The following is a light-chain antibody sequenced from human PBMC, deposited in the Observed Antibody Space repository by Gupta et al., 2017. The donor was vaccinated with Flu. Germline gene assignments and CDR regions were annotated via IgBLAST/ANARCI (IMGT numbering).Light chain of an antibody. Sequence: SFELTQPPSVSVSPGQTATVTCSGDKLGDKYTCWYQQKTGQSPVLVIYRDTKRPSGIPERFSGSNSGNTATLTIRGTQTMDEADYYCQAWDSDTVVFGGGTKLTVL. J-gene: IGLJ2*01. CDR1: KLGDKY. CDR2: RDT. CDR3: QAWDSDTVV. V-gene: IGLV3-1*01.